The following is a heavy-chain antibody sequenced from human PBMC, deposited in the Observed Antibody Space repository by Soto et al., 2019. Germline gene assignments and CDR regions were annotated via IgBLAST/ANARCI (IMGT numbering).Heavy chain of an antibody. J-gene: IGHJ4*02. CDR2: IYSGGST. V-gene: IGHV3-66*01. Sequence: GGSLRLSCAASGFTVSSNYMSWVRQAPGKGLEWVSVIYSGGSTYYADSVKGRFTISRDNSKNTLYLQMNSLRAEDTAVYYCARGLRFLDHFDYWGQGTLVTVSS. CDR3: ARGLRFLDHFDY. D-gene: IGHD3-3*01. CDR1: GFTVSSNY.